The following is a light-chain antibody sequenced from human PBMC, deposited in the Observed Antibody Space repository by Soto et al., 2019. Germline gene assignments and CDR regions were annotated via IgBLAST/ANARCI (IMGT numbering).Light chain of an antibody. J-gene: IGKJ1*01. CDR1: QDISNY. V-gene: IGKV1-33*01. CDR3: QKYDNLRT. Sequence: IQMTQSPSSLSASVGDRVTITCQASQDISNYLNWYQQKPGKAPKLLIYDASNLETGVPSRFSGSVSGTNFTFTISSLQPEDIATYYCQKYDNLRTFGQGTKVEIK. CDR2: DAS.